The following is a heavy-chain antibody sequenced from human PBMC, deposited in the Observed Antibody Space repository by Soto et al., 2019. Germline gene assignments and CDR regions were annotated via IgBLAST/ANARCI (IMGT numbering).Heavy chain of an antibody. CDR3: TRDYSGRNYSFDY. D-gene: IGHD1-26*01. CDR2: MSGSGDSI. J-gene: IGHJ4*02. V-gene: IGHV3-48*02. Sequence: PGGSLRLSCAASGFTFSTYSMDWVRQAPGKGLEWVSYMSGSGDSIWYADSVKGRFIISRDNGKNSLYLQMNSLRDDDTAIYYCTRDYSGRNYSFDYWGQGTLATVYS. CDR1: GFTFSTYS.